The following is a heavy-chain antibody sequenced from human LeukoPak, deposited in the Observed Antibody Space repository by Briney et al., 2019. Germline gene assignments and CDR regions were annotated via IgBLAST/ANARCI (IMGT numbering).Heavy chain of an antibody. Sequence: GGSLRLSCTASGFIFSSYSMHWVRQAPGKGLEFVSAISSNGGSTYYANSVKGRFTISRDASKNTLYLQMGSLRTEDMAVYYCARVGDFSVAAFDIWGQGTMVTVSS. CDR3: ARVGDFSVAAFDI. D-gene: IGHD3-16*01. CDR2: ISSNGGST. CDR1: GFIFSSYS. V-gene: IGHV3-64*01. J-gene: IGHJ3*02.